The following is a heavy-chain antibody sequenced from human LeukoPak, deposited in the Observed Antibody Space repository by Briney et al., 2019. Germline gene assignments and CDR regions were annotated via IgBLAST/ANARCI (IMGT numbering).Heavy chain of an antibody. CDR1: GFTFSSYE. V-gene: IGHV3-48*03. D-gene: IGHD6-13*01. CDR2: ISSSGSTI. Sequence: GGSLRLSCAASGFTFSSYEMNWVRQAPGKGLEWVSYISSSGSTIYYADSVKGRFTISRDNAKNSLYLQMNSLRAEDKAVYYCARAFQELPQLYYYYYMDVWGRGTTVTVSS. CDR3: ARAFQELPQLYYYYYMDV. J-gene: IGHJ6*03.